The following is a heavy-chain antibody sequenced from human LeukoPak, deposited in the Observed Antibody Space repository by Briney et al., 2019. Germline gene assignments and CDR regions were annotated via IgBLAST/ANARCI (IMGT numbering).Heavy chain of an antibody. Sequence: ASVKVSCTASGYTFTSYGISWVRQAPGQGLEGMGWISAYNGNTNYAQKPQGSVTMTTDTSTSTAYMELRSLRSDDTAVYYCARDVAVAGTAYYYYYMDVWGKGTTVTVSS. CDR2: ISAYNGNT. CDR3: ARDVAVAGTAYYYYYMDV. J-gene: IGHJ6*03. D-gene: IGHD6-19*01. CDR1: GYTFTSYG. V-gene: IGHV1-18*01.